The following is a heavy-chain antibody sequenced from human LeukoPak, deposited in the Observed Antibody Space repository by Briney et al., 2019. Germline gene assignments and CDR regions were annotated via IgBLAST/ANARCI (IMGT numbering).Heavy chain of an antibody. CDR3: ASGIRRWLTGTPVYYMDV. D-gene: IGHD1-20*01. J-gene: IGHJ6*03. CDR1: GGSFSGYY. Sequence: LSETLSLTCAVYGGSFSGYYWSWIRQPPGKGLEWIGEINHSGSTNYNPSLKSRVTISVDTSKNQFSLKLSSVTAADTAVYYCASGIRRWLTGTPVYYMDVWGKGTTVTVSS. V-gene: IGHV4-34*01. CDR2: INHSGST.